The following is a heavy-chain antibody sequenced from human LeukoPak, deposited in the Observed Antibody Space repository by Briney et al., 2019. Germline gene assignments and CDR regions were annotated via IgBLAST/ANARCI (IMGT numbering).Heavy chain of an antibody. CDR2: ISSNGGST. Sequence: PGGSLRLSCAASGFTFSSYAMHWVRQAPGKGLEYVSAISSNGGSTYYANSVKGRFTISRDNSKNTLYLQMGSLRAEDMAVYYCARGRQGGYYMDVWGKGTTVTVSS. V-gene: IGHV3-64*01. J-gene: IGHJ6*03. CDR1: GFTFSSYA. D-gene: IGHD5-24*01. CDR3: ARGRQGGYYMDV.